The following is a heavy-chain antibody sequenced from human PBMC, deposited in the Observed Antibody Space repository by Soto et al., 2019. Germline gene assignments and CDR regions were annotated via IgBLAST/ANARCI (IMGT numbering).Heavy chain of an antibody. CDR3: GRGDYANAFDI. CDR1: GGSISSGGYS. Sequence: LSETLSLTCAVSGGSISSGGYSWNWIRQPPGKGLEWIGNIYHSGSTYYNASLKSRVTISVDRSKNQFSLKLSSVTAADTAVYYCGRGDYANAFDIWGQGTMVTVSS. CDR2: IYHSGST. V-gene: IGHV4-30-2*01. J-gene: IGHJ3*02. D-gene: IGHD4-17*01.